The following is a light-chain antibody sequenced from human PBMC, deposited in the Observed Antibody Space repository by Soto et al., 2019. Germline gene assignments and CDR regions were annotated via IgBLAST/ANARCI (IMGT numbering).Light chain of an antibody. Sequence: EIVLTQSPATLSLSPGERATLSCRASQSLSIYLVWYQQKPGQAPRLLIYDASSRATGIPARFSGSGSGTDFTLSISSLEPEDFAVYYCQQRSNSWTFGQGTKVEIK. J-gene: IGKJ1*01. CDR2: DAS. V-gene: IGKV3-11*01. CDR3: QQRSNSWT. CDR1: QSLSIY.